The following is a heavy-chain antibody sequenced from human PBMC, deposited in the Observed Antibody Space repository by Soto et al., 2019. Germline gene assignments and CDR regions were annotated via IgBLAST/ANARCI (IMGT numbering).Heavy chain of an antibody. CDR3: ARSRGFATRFASFDL. V-gene: IGHV1-69*02. CDR1: GGTFSSYT. CDR2: IVPLVDIA. D-gene: IGHD3-16*01. J-gene: IGHJ4*02. Sequence: QVQLVQSGAEFQKPGSSVKLSCRASGGTFSSYTLNWVRQAPGQGLQWMGKIVPLVDIANYEQKLQGRVTITADKSTNTVSMELNSLISEDTAVYYCARSRGFATRFASFDLWGPGTRVTVSS.